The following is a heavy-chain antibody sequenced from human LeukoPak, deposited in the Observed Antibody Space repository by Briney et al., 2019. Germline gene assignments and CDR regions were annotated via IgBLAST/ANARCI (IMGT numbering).Heavy chain of an antibody. J-gene: IGHJ1*01. CDR3: ARGGYYDSSGYSAAEYFQH. Sequence: SQTLSLTCAVYGRSFSGYYWSWIRQPTGKGLEWIGEINHSGSTTYNPSLKSRVTISVDKSKNQFSLRLSSVTAADTAVYFCARGGYYDSSGYSAAEYFQHWGQGTLVTVSS. D-gene: IGHD3-22*01. CDR2: INHSGST. V-gene: IGHV4-34*01. CDR1: GRSFSGYY.